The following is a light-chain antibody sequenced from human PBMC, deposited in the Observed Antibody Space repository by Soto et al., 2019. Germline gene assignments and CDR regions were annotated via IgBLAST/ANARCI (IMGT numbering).Light chain of an antibody. CDR3: GTWDTSLSGGV. Sequence: QTVVTQPPSVSAAPGQKVTISCSGSSSNIGENDVSWYQQFPGTAPKLLIYGNNKRPSGIPDRFSGSRSGTSATLGITGLQTGDEADYYCGTWDTSLSGGVFGGGTKLTVL. CDR2: GNN. V-gene: IGLV1-51*01. CDR1: SSNIGEND. J-gene: IGLJ2*01.